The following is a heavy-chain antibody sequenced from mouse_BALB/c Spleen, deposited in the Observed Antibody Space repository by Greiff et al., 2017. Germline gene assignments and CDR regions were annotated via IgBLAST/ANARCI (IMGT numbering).Heavy chain of an antibody. CDR1: GFTFSSYA. Sequence: DVKLVESGGGLVKPGGFLKLSCAASGFTFSSYAMSWVRQTPEKRLEWVASISSGGSTYYPDSVKGRFTISRDNARNILYLQMSSLRSEDTAMYYCARGDDYDVMDYWGQGTSVTVSS. CDR3: ARGDDYDVMDY. V-gene: IGHV5-6-5*01. D-gene: IGHD2-4*01. J-gene: IGHJ4*01. CDR2: ISSGGST.